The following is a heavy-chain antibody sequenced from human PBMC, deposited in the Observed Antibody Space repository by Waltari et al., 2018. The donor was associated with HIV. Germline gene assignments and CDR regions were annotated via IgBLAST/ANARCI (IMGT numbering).Heavy chain of an antibody. V-gene: IGHV1-2*02. J-gene: IGHJ4*02. CDR2: INPNSGGT. D-gene: IGHD6-19*01. Sequence: QVQLVQSGAEVTKPGASVKVSCKASGYTVTGYYMHWVRQGPGQGLEWMGWINPNSGGTNYAQKFQGRVTMTRDTSISTAYMELSRLRSDDTAVYYCARDQGGIAVAGTPGDYWGQGTLVTVSS. CDR3: ARDQGGIAVAGTPGDY. CDR1: GYTVTGYY.